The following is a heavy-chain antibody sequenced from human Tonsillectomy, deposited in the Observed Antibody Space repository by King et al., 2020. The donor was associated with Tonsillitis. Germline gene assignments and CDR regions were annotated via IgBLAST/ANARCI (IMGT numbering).Heavy chain of an antibody. CDR2: ISTYNGNT. V-gene: IGHV1-18*04. D-gene: IGHD4-17*01. J-gene: IGHJ4*02. CDR1: GYTFTSYG. CDR3: ARDGRDYVLFEGWCY. Sequence: VQLVESGAEVKKPGASVKVTCKASGYTFTSYGVSWVRQAPGQGLEWMGWISTYNGNTNYAQKLQGRVTMTTDTSTSTAYMELRRLRSDDTAVYYCARDGRDYVLFEGWCYWGQGTLVTVSS.